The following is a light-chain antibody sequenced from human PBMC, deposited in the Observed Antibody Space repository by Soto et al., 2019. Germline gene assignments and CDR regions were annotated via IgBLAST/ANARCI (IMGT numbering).Light chain of an antibody. V-gene: IGLV2-14*02. Sequence: QSVLTQPASVSGSPGQSITVSCTGTNTDVGSYNLVSWYQQHPGKAPRLIIYEATKRPSVVSDRFSGSKSGNTASLTVSGLQAGDEADYYCCSYTNTNGLVFGGGTKLTVL. CDR1: NTDVGSYNL. CDR2: EAT. CDR3: CSYTNTNGLV. J-gene: IGLJ2*01.